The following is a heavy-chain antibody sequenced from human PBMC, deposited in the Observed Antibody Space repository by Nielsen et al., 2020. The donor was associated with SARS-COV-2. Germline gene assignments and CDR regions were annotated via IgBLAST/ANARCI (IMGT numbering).Heavy chain of an antibody. Sequence: SETLSLTCTVSGGSISSYYWSWIRQPPGKGLEWIGYIYYSGSTNYNPSLKSRVTISVDTSKNQFSLKLSSVTAADTAVYYCAREYYYDSSTRWFDPWGQGTLVTVSS. D-gene: IGHD3-22*01. V-gene: IGHV4-59*01. CDR3: AREYYYDSSTRWFDP. CDR2: IYYSGST. J-gene: IGHJ5*02. CDR1: GGSISSYY.